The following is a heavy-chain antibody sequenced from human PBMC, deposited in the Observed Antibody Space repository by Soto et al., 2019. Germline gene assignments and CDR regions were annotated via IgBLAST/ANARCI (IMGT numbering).Heavy chain of an antibody. J-gene: IGHJ4*02. CDR1: GFTFSSYG. V-gene: IGHV3-33*01. Sequence: LRLSCAASGFTFSSYGMHWVRQAPGKGLEWVAVIWYDGSNKYYADSVKGRFTISRDNSKNTLYLQMNSLRAEDTAVYYCARAGPSYTFDYWGQGTLVTVSS. CDR3: ARAGPSYTFDY. CDR2: IWYDGSNK. D-gene: IGHD1-26*01.